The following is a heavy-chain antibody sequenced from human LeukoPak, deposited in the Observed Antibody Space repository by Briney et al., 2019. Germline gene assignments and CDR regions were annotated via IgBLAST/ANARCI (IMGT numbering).Heavy chain of an antibody. V-gene: IGHV1-69*04. J-gene: IGHJ4*02. CDR3: ARVTGSSSFDY. Sequence: SVKVSCKASGGTFSSYAISWVRQAPGQGLEWMGRIIPILGIANYAQKFQGRVTITADKSTSTAYMELSSLRSEDTAVYYCARVTGSSSFDYWGQRTLVTVSS. CDR1: GGTFSSYA. D-gene: IGHD6-6*01. CDR2: IIPILGIA.